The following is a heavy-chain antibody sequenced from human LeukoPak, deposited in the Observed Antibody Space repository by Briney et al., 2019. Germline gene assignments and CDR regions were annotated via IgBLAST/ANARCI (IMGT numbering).Heavy chain of an antibody. CDR2: ILYDGGHK. V-gene: IGHV3-30*02. D-gene: IGHD3-22*01. CDR1: AFIFSHYC. J-gene: IGHJ4*02. Sequence: GGSLRLSCAASAFIFSHYCMRWVRQAPGKGLEWVAFILYDGGHKYYADSVKGRLTISRDNSKNTLNLQMNSLRAEDTAVYYCATTQEEYYSSGLSIDYWGQGTLVTVSS. CDR3: ATTQEEYYSSGLSIDY.